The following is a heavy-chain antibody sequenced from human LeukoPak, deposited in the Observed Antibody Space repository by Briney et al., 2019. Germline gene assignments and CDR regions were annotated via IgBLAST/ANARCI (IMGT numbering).Heavy chain of an antibody. D-gene: IGHD3-10*01. CDR1: GGSISSSSYY. V-gene: IGHV4-39*01. CDR2: IYYSGST. CDR3: ARPYGSGSYYNGWFDP. Sequence: SETLSLTCTVSGGSISSSSYYWGWIRQPPGKGLEWIGSIYYSGSTYYNPSLTSRVTISVDTSKNQFSLKLSSVTAADTAVYYCARPYGSGSYYNGWFDPWGQGTLVTVSS. J-gene: IGHJ5*02.